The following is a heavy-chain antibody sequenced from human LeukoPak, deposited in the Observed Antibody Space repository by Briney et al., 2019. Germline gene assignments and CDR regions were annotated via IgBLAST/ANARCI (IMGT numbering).Heavy chain of an antibody. V-gene: IGHV3-21*01. Sequence: GGSLRLSCAASGFTFSSYSINWVRQAPGKGLEWVSSMSSSGNYIYYADSVKGRFTISRDNAKKSLYLQMNSLRAEDTAVYYCARVHPTMTAPDAFDIWGQGTMVTVSS. CDR3: ARVHPTMTAPDAFDI. J-gene: IGHJ3*02. D-gene: IGHD3-22*01. CDR1: GFTFSSYS. CDR2: MSSSGNYI.